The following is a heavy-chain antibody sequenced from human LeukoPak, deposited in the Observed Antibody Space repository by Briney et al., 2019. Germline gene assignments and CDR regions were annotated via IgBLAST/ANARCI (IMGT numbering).Heavy chain of an antibody. CDR1: GYSFTSYW. Sequence: RHGESLKISCKGSGYSFTSYWIGWVRQMPGKGLEWMGIIYPGDSDTRYSPSFQGQVTISADKSISTAYLQWSSLKASDTAMYYCARLYGDDHHYYYGMDVWGQGTTVTVSS. CDR2: IYPGDSDT. J-gene: IGHJ6*02. CDR3: ARLYGDDHHYYYGMDV. V-gene: IGHV5-51*01. D-gene: IGHD4-17*01.